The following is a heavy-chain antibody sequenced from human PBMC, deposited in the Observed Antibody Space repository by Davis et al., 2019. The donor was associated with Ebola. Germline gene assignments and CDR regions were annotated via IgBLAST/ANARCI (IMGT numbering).Heavy chain of an antibody. CDR1: GYTFTNYA. D-gene: IGHD6-19*01. CDR3: ARFIAVAGEDY. Sequence: AASVKVSCKASGYTFTNYAIHWVRQAPGQRLEWMGWINAANGNAQYSQRFQDRVTLTRDTSASTAYMELSSLRSEDTAVYYCARFIAVAGEDYWGQGTLVTVSS. J-gene: IGHJ4*02. V-gene: IGHV1-3*01. CDR2: INAANGNA.